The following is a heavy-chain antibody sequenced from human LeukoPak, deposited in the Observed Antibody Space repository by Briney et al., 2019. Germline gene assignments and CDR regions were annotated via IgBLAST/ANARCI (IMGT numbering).Heavy chain of an antibody. CDR3: ARGPNYDYVWGSRNAFDI. D-gene: IGHD3-16*01. CDR1: GFTFSSYA. J-gene: IGHJ3*02. V-gene: IGHV3-30*04. Sequence: SGGSLRLSCAASGFTFSSYAMHWVRQAPGKGLEWVAVISYDGSNKYYADSVKGRFTIPRDNSKNTLYLQMNSLRAEDTAVYYCARGPNYDYVWGSRNAFDIWGQGTMVTVSS. CDR2: ISYDGSNK.